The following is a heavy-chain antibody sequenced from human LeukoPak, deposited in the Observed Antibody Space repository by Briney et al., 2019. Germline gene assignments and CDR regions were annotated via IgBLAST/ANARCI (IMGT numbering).Heavy chain of an antibody. V-gene: IGHV1-69*01. CDR1: VGTFTIYA. J-gene: IGHJ4*02. CDR3: ARWGSSGYPYYFDY. D-gene: IGHD3-22*01. Sequence: SVTVSFTASVGTFTIYAISWVRQAPGQGLEWMGGIIPIFGTANYAQKFQGRVTITAHESTSTAYMELSSLRSEDTAVYYYARWGSSGYPYYFDYWGQGTLVTVSS. CDR2: IIPIFGTA.